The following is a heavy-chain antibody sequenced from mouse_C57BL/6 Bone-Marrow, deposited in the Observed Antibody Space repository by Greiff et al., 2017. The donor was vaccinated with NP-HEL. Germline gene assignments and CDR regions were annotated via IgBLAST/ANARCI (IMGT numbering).Heavy chain of an antibody. Sequence: VQLQQPGAELVKPGASVKLSCKASGYTFTSYWMQWVKQRPGQGLEWIGEIDPSDSYTNYNQKFKGKATLTVDTASSTAYMQLSSLTSEDSAVYYGARDCVDFDYWGQGTTLTVSS. CDR3: ARDCVDFDY. CDR2: IDPSDSYT. CDR1: GYTFTSYW. J-gene: IGHJ2*01. V-gene: IGHV1-50*01.